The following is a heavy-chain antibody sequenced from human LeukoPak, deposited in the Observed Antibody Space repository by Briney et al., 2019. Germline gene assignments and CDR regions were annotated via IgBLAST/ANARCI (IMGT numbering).Heavy chain of an antibody. Sequence: RASVKVSCKASGYTFTGYYMHWVRQAPGQGLEWMGWINPNSGGTNYAQKFQGRVTMTEDTSTDTAYMELSSLRSEDTAVYYCATLTVQLERLFGYYYYGMDVWGQGTTVTVSS. V-gene: IGHV1-2*02. CDR2: INPNSGGT. CDR3: ATLTVQLERLFGYYYYGMDV. CDR1: GYTFTGYY. D-gene: IGHD1-1*01. J-gene: IGHJ6*02.